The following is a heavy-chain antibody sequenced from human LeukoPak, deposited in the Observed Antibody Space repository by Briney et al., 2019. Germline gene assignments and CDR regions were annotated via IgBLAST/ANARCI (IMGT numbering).Heavy chain of an antibody. J-gene: IGHJ4*02. CDR3: ATDGQVWFQGGLDY. CDR1: GFTFSSYA. V-gene: IGHV3-23*01. Sequence: GGSLRLSCAASGFTFSSYAMSWVRQAPGKGLEWVSAISGSGSSTYYADSVKGRFTISRDNSKNTLCLQLNSLRAEDTAVYYCATDGQVWFQGGLDYWGQGTLVTVSS. D-gene: IGHD3/OR15-3a*01. CDR2: ISGSGSST.